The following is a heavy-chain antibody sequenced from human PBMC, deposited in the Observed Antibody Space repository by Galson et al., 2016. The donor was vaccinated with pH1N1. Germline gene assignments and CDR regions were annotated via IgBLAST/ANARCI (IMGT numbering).Heavy chain of an antibody. J-gene: IGHJ2*01. Sequence: SVKVSCKASGGTFGSFGINWVRQAPGQGLEWMGGIIPIFNTAKYARNFQGRVTITADESTTTAYMDLSSLRSDDTAVYFCAREDYYDTDLSDWYFDLWGRGTLLTISS. CDR3: AREDYYDTDLSDWYFDL. CDR1: GGTFGSFG. CDR2: IIPIFNTA. V-gene: IGHV1-69*13. D-gene: IGHD3-22*01.